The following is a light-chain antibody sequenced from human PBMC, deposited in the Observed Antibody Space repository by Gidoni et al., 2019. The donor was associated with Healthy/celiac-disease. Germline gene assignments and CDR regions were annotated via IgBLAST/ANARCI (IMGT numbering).Light chain of an antibody. CDR1: KLGDKY. CDR2: QDS. CDR3: QAWDSSTPYVV. Sequence: SYELTQPPSVSVSPGQTASITCSGDKLGDKYACWYQQKPGQSPVLVIYQDSQRPSGIPVRFSGSNSGNTATLTISGTQAMDEADYYCQAWDSSTPYVVFGGGTKLTVL. V-gene: IGLV3-1*01. J-gene: IGLJ2*01.